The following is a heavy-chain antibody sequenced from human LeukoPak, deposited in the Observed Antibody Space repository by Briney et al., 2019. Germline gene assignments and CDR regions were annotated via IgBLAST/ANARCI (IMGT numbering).Heavy chain of an antibody. CDR2: ISYDGSNK. CDR1: GFTFRSYG. J-gene: IGHJ6*02. D-gene: IGHD6-19*01. CDR3: AKEPRQWLAYYYYGMDV. V-gene: IGHV3-30*18. Sequence: GGSLRLSCAASGFTFRSYGMHWVRQAPGKGLEWVAVISYDGSNKYYADSVKGRFTISRDNSKNTLYLQMNSLRAEDTAVYYCAKEPRQWLAYYYYGMDVWGQGTTVTVSS.